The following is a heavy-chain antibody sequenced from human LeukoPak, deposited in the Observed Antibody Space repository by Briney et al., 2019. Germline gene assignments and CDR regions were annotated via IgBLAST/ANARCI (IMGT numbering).Heavy chain of an antibody. CDR1: GYIFSVYA. Sequence: ASVKVSCKASGYIFSVYALIWVRQAPGQGLEWMGWMNPNSGNTGYAQKFQGRVTITRNTSISTAYMELSSLRSEDTAVYYCARGSSYGSGGNWFDPWGQGTLVTVSS. CDR3: ARGSSYGSGGNWFDP. V-gene: IGHV1-8*03. CDR2: MNPNSGNT. J-gene: IGHJ5*02. D-gene: IGHD3-10*01.